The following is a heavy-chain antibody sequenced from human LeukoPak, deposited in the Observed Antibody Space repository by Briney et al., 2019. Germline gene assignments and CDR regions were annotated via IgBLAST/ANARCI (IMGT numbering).Heavy chain of an antibody. CDR1: GYNINSGYC. J-gene: IGHJ4*02. CDR3: ASRATVANIYFDF. V-gene: IGHV4-38-2*02. CDR2: IYSTGTT. D-gene: IGHD5-12*01. Sequence: SQTLSLSCSVSGYNINSGYCWAWFRQPPGMGLEWIGSIYSTGTTYDNQSLRNRVTISKDPSRNQYTLRLRAVTAADTAVYFCASRATVANIYFDFWGQGNLVTVSS.